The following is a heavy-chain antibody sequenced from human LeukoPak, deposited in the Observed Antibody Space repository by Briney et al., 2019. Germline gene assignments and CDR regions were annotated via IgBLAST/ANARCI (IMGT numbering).Heavy chain of an antibody. J-gene: IGHJ4*02. CDR1: GFTFSKYA. CDR2: VSGSGGFT. V-gene: IGHV3-23*01. CDR3: AKDPYSDFWSGYYFFDY. Sequence: PGGSLGLSCAASGFTFSKYAMSWVRPAPGKGLEWVSGVSGSGGFTYYADSVKGRFTISRDNSKNTLYMQMSSLRAEDTALYYCAKDPYSDFWSGYYFFDYWGQGTLATVSS. D-gene: IGHD3-3*01.